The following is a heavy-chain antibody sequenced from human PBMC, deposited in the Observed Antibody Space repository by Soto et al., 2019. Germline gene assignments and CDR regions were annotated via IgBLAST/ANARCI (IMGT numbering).Heavy chain of an antibody. Sequence: EVQLLESGGGLVQPGGSLRLSCAASGFTFSSYAMSWVRQAPGKGLEWVSAISGSGGSTYYADSVKGRFTISRDNSKNTLYLQMNSLRAEDTAVYYCARRRHFCSSTSCYRSDAFDIWGQGTMVTVSS. V-gene: IGHV3-23*01. CDR2: ISGSGGST. CDR3: ARRRHFCSSTSCYRSDAFDI. J-gene: IGHJ3*02. D-gene: IGHD2-2*02. CDR1: GFTFSSYA.